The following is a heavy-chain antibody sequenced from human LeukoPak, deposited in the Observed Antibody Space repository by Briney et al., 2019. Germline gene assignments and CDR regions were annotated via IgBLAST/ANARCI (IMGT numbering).Heavy chain of an antibody. V-gene: IGHV3-7*01. CDR3: ARGVRIAAAGRY. J-gene: IGHJ4*02. Sequence: GGSLRLSCAASGFTFSSYWMSWVRQAPGKGLEWVANINQVGSEKLYVDSVKGRFTISRDNAKNSLYLQMNSLRAEDTAVYYCARGVRIAAAGRYWGQGTLVIVTS. CDR2: INQVGSEK. D-gene: IGHD6-13*01. CDR1: GFTFSSYW.